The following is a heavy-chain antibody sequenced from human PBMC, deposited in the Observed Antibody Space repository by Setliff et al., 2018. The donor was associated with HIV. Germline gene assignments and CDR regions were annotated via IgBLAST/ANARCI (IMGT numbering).Heavy chain of an antibody. CDR3: ARSCRSGRSDWYFDL. D-gene: IGHD2-15*01. CDR1: GGSISSSNW. CDR2: SYHSGST. J-gene: IGHJ2*01. V-gene: IGHV4-4*02. Sequence: SETLSLTCAVSGGSISSSNWWTWVRQPPGKGLEWIGESYHSGSTNYNPSLKSRVTITLDKSKNQFSMKLTSVTPANTAIYSCARSCRSGRSDWYFDLWGRGALVTVSS.